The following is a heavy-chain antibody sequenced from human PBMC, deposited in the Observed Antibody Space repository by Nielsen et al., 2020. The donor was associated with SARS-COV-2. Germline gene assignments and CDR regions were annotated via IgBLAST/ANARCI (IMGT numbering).Heavy chain of an antibody. Sequence: GSLRLSCAVYGGSFSAYYWSWIRQPPGQGLEWIGEINHNGITNYNPSLKSRVTISVDTSKNQFSLKLSSVTAADTAVYYCARLYYDSSGRPYCFDYWGQGTLVTVSS. CDR1: GGSFSAYY. D-gene: IGHD3-22*01. CDR2: INHNGIT. J-gene: IGHJ4*02. CDR3: ARLYYDSSGRPYCFDY. V-gene: IGHV4-34*01.